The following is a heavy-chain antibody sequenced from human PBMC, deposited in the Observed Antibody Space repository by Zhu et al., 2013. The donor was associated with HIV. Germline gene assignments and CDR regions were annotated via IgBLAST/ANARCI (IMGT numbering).Heavy chain of an antibody. Sequence: QVQXVQSGAEVKKPGASVKVSCKASGYTFTSYGISWVRQAPGQGLEWMGWISAYNGNTNYAQKLQGRVTMTTDTSTSTAYMELRSLRSDDTAVYYCARESAADYYYYYGMDVWGQGTTVTVSS. CDR2: ISAYNGNT. V-gene: IGHV1-18*01. J-gene: IGHJ6*02. CDR1: GYTFTSYG. D-gene: IGHD6-13*01. CDR3: ARESAADYYYYYGMDV.